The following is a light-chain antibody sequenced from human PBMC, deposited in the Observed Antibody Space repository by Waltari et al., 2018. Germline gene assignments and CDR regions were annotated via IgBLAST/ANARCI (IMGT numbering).Light chain of an antibody. CDR2: GAS. CDR1: QNINNY. V-gene: IGKV1-39*01. J-gene: IGKJ1*01. CDR3: QQSYSTWT. Sequence: DIQMTQSPSSLSASVGDRVTITCRTSQNINNYLNWYHQKPGKAPKLLIYGASRLQSGVPSRFSGSGSGTDFTLTISSLQPEDLATGYWQQSYSTWTFGQGTQVDLK.